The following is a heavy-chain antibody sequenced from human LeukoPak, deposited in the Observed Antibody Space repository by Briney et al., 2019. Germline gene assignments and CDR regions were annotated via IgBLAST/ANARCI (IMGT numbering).Heavy chain of an antibody. CDR1: GYTFTGYY. J-gene: IGHJ5*02. Sequence: ASVRVSCKASGYTFTGYYMHWVRQAPGQGLEWMGRIIPILGIANYAQKFQGRVTITADKSTSTAYMELSSLRSEDTAVYYCARDNYDSSGYYNQDNWFDPWGQGTLVTVSS. CDR2: IIPILGIA. D-gene: IGHD3-22*01. V-gene: IGHV1-69*04. CDR3: ARDNYDSSGYYNQDNWFDP.